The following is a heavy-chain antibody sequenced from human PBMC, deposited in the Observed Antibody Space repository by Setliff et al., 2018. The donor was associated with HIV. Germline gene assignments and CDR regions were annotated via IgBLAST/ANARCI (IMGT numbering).Heavy chain of an antibody. J-gene: IGHJ4*02. D-gene: IGHD6-13*01. CDR3: ARHPNPYSTTWYFFDF. V-gene: IGHV1-8*01. Sequence: ASVKVSCKASGYTFTSYDINWVRQATGQGLEWMGWMNPNSGNTGYAQKFQGRVTMTRNTSISTAYMELSSLRSDDTAIYYCARHPNPYSTTWYFFDFWGQGTLVTVSS. CDR2: MNPNSGNT. CDR1: GYTFTSYD.